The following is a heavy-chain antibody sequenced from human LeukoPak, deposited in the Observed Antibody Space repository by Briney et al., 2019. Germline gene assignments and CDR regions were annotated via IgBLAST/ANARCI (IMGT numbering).Heavy chain of an antibody. CDR3: ARRSPSAEYFQH. Sequence: GESLKISCKGSGYSFTTYWTAWVRQMPGKGLEWMGIIYPGDSDTRYSPSFQGQVTISADKSISTAYLQWSSLKASDTAVYYCARRSPSAEYFQHWGQGTLVTVSS. CDR2: IYPGDSDT. J-gene: IGHJ1*01. CDR1: GYSFTTYW. V-gene: IGHV5-51*01.